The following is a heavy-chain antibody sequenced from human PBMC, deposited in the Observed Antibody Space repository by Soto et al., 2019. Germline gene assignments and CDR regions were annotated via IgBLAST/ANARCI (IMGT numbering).Heavy chain of an antibody. CDR3: ARHDDHRSPPLGFHI. CDR2: IRYGGATSGTT. D-gene: IGHD3-10*01. V-gene: IGHV4-39*01. Sequence: QVQLQESGPRLVKPSETLTLKCTVSGGSVSSDKYLWGWIRQPPGKGLEWVASIRYGGATSGTTFYTPSLGGRLTISLDTSADQVSLRLTSVTATDTAVYYCARHDDHRSPPLGFHIWGQGTLVTVS. J-gene: IGHJ3*02. CDR1: GGSVSSDKYL.